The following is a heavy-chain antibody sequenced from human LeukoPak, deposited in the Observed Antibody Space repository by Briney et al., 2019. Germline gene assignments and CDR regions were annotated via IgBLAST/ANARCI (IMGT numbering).Heavy chain of an antibody. Sequence: SVKVSCKASGGAFSNYAINWVRQAPGQGLEWMRRIVPVFGTPNFAQKFQGRVTLTRDGSTNTAYMEMSSLRSEDTAVYYCASHYGKSATGGFPYWGQGTLVTVSS. D-gene: IGHD3-10*01. CDR1: GGAFSNYA. CDR3: ASHYGKSATGGFPY. CDR2: IVPVFGTP. V-gene: IGHV1-69*05. J-gene: IGHJ4*02.